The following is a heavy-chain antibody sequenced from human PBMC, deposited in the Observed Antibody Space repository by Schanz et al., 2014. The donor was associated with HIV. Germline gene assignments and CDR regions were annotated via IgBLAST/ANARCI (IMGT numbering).Heavy chain of an antibody. J-gene: IGHJ6*02. V-gene: IGHV3-23*01. CDR2: ISESGGRT. CDR3: AKDGGSRGRRRGMDV. D-gene: IGHD3-16*01. CDR1: GFNFNNYA. Sequence: VQLLESGGGLEQPGGSLRLSCAASGFNFNNYAMTWVRQAPGKGLEWVSSISESGGRTYYADSVNGRFTISRDNSKNTLYLQINSLRIDDTAVYYCAKDGGSRGRRRGMDVWGQGTTVTVSS.